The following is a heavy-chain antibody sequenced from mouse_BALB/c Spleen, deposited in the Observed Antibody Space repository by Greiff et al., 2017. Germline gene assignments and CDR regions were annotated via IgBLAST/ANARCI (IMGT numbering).Heavy chain of an antibody. Sequence: EVMLVESGGGLVKPGASVKLSCTASGFNIKDTYMHWVKQRPEQGLEWIGRIDPANGNTKYDPKFQGKATITADTSSNTAYLQLSSLTSEDTAVYYCARYDGYYMDYWGQGTSVTVSS. CDR3: ARYDGYYMDY. CDR1: GFNIKDTY. J-gene: IGHJ4*01. D-gene: IGHD2-3*01. CDR2: IDPANGNT. V-gene: IGHV14-3*02.